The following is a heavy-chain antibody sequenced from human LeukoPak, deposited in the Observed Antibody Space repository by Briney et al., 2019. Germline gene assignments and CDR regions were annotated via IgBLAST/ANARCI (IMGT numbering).Heavy chain of an antibody. Sequence: SVKGRFTISRDNAKNSLFRQMNSLRDEDTAVYYCARGSGSYYDYWGQGTLVTVAS. J-gene: IGHJ4*02. CDR3: ARGSGSYYDY. V-gene: IGHV3-48*02. D-gene: IGHD1-26*01.